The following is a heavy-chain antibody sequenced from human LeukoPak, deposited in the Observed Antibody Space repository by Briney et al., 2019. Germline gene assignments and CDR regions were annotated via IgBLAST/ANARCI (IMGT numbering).Heavy chain of an antibody. Sequence: GGSLRLSCAASGFTFSSYAMHWVRQAPGKGLEWVAVISYDGSNKYYADPVKGRFTISRDNSKNTLYLQMNSLRAEDTAVYYCARVLTTVTTFYYGMDVWGQGTTVTVSS. V-gene: IGHV3-30-3*01. CDR3: ARVLTTVTTFYYGMDV. CDR2: ISYDGSNK. D-gene: IGHD4-17*01. CDR1: GFTFSSYA. J-gene: IGHJ6*02.